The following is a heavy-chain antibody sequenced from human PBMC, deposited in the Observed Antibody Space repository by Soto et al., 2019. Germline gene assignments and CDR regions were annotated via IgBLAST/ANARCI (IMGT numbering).Heavy chain of an antibody. J-gene: IGHJ4*02. Sequence: QVQLVQSGAEVKKPGASVKVSCKASGYTFTSYXMHWVRQAPGQGLEWMGIINPSGGSTSYAQKFQGRVTMTRDTSTSTVYMELSSLRSEDTAVYYCAKDFWSGYRARYYFDYWGQGTLVTVSS. CDR2: INPSGGST. CDR1: GYTFTSYX. D-gene: IGHD3-3*01. V-gene: IGHV1-46*01. CDR3: AKDFWSGYRARYYFDY.